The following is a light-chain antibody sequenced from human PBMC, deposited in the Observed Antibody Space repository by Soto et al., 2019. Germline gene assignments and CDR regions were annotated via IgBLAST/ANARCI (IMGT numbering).Light chain of an antibody. Sequence: QSVLTQPPSVSGAPGQRVTISCTGSSSNLGAGYDVHWYQLLPGTAPKLLIYGNRNRPSGVPDRFSGSKSGTSASLAITGLQAEDEADYYCQSYDNSLGVCYVFGTGTKVNVL. CDR2: GNR. CDR3: QSYDNSLGVCYV. CDR1: SSNLGAGYD. J-gene: IGLJ1*01. V-gene: IGLV1-40*01.